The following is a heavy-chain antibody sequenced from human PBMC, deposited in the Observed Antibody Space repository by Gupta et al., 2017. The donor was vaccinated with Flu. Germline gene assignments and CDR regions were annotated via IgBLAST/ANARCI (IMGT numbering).Heavy chain of an antibody. Sequence: QVQLQQWGAGLLKPSETLSLTCAVYGGSFSGYYWSWIRQPPGKGLEWIGEINHSGSTNYNPSLKSRVTISVDTSKNQFSLKLSSVTAADTAVYYCARGFRDYGGNYDYWGQGTLVTVSS. CDR1: GGSFSGYY. CDR3: ARGFRDYGGNYDY. V-gene: IGHV4-34*01. J-gene: IGHJ4*02. CDR2: INHSGST. D-gene: IGHD4-17*01.